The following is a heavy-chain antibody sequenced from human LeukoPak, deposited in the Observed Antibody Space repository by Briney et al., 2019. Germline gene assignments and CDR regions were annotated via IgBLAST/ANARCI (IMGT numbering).Heavy chain of an antibody. Sequence: SETLSLTCAVYGGSFSGYYWSWIRQPPGKGLEWIGEINYSGSTNYNPSLKSRVTISIDPSKNHFFLKLTSVTAADTAVYYRARDLDTAWDYWGQGTLVTVSS. CDR1: GGSFSGYY. V-gene: IGHV4-34*01. CDR3: ARDLDTAWDY. J-gene: IGHJ4*02. CDR2: INYSGST. D-gene: IGHD4-17*01.